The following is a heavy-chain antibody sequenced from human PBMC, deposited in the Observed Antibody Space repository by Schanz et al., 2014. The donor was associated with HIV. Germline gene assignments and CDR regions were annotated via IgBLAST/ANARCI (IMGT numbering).Heavy chain of an antibody. V-gene: IGHV3-23*01. D-gene: IGHD6-19*01. J-gene: IGHJ3*02. CDR1: GFTFSTYA. Sequence: EVQLLESGGGLVQPGGSLRLSCAASGFTFSTYAMSWVRQAPGKGLEWVSGFSGSAGSTYYADSVKGRFTISRDNPKTTLYLQMNSLRAEDTAIYYCARSPDWAGTDAFDIWGQGTMVTVSS. CDR3: ARSPDWAGTDAFDI. CDR2: FSGSAGST.